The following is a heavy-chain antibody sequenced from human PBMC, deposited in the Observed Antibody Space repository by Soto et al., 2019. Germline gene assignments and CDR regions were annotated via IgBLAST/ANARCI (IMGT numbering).Heavy chain of an antibody. CDR3: ARTIGAAYYFDF. V-gene: IGHV4-4*07. CDR1: GDSMTKYY. D-gene: IGHD6-25*01. J-gene: IGHJ4*02. CDR2: IYTSGST. Sequence: SETLSLTCNVSGDSMTKYYWSWIRQPAGKGLEWIGRIYTSGSTNYNPSLKSRVTMSIDTSNNHFSLNLKSVTAADTAVYYCARTIGAAYYFDFWGQGALVTVSS.